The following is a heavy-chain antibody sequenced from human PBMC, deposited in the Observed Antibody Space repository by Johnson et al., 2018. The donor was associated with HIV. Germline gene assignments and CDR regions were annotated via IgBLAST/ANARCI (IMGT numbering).Heavy chain of an antibody. D-gene: IGHD5-18*01. CDR2: ISSSGSTI. V-gene: IGHV3-11*04. Sequence: VQLMESGGGLVKPGGSLRLSCAASGFSFSDYYMSWIRQAPGKGLEWVSYISSSGSTIYYADSVRGRFTISRDNSKNTLYLQMNSLRAEDTAVYYCAKDKVDTAMVSDAFDIWGQGTMVTVSS. J-gene: IGHJ3*02. CDR3: AKDKVDTAMVSDAFDI. CDR1: GFSFSDYY.